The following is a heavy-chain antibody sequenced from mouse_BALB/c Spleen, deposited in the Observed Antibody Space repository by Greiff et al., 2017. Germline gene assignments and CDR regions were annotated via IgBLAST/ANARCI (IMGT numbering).Heavy chain of an antibody. CDR1: GFTFSSYG. Sequence: EVQVVESGGDLVKPGGSLKLSCAASGFTFSSYGMSWVRQTPDKRLEWVATISSGGSYTYYPDSVKGRFTISRDNAKNTLYLQMSSLKSEDTAMYYCARHYGNNEEDYAMDYWGQGTSVTVSS. CDR3: ARHYGNNEEDYAMDY. CDR2: ISSGGSYT. V-gene: IGHV5-6*01. J-gene: IGHJ4*01. D-gene: IGHD2-1*01.